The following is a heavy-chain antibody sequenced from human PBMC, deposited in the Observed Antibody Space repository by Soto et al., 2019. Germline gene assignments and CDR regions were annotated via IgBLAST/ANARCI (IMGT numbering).Heavy chain of an antibody. V-gene: IGHV3-7*03. J-gene: IGHJ5*02. CDR3: ARENRLLTGYYVNWFDP. D-gene: IGHD3-9*01. CDR2: IKQDGREK. Sequence: EVQLVESGGGLVQPGGSLRLSCAASGFTFSSYWMSWVRQAPGKGLEWVANIKQDGREKYYVDSVKGRFTISRDNAKNSLYLQMNSLRADDTAVYYCARENRLLTGYYVNWFDPWGQVSLVTVCS. CDR1: GFTFSSYW.